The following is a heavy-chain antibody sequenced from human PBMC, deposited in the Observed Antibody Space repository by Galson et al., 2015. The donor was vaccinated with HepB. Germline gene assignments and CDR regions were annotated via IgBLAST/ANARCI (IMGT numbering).Heavy chain of an antibody. D-gene: IGHD4-17*01. CDR2: IYHSGSS. CDR3: ARGHYDAFYFDY. V-gene: IGHV4-30-2*01. CDR1: GDSISSGMFS. Sequence: TLSLTCAVPGDSISSGMFSWNWIRQPPGKGLAWIGYIYHSGSSYYNPSLKSRVSMSVDRSKNQFSLRLRSVTAADTAVYYCARGHYDAFYFDYWGQGALVTVSS. J-gene: IGHJ4*02.